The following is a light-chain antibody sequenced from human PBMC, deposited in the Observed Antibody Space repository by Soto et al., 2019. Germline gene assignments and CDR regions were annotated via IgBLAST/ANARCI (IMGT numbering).Light chain of an antibody. J-gene: IGLJ2*01. CDR2: EVS. CDR3: VSSKTHSFTV. Sequence: QSALAQPASVSGSPGQSITLSCTGTSADVGGYNYVSWYQQRPGKAPQLLINEVSNRPSGVSFRFSGCKSGDTASLTISGRQEDDEGTYYCVSSKTHSFTVFGRGTKLTVL. V-gene: IGLV2-14*01. CDR1: SADVGGYNY.